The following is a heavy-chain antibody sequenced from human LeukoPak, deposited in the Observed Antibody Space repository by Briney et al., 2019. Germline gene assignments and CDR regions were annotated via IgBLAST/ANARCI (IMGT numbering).Heavy chain of an antibody. CDR3: ARASVEMATTYYFDY. D-gene: IGHD5-24*01. CDR1: GGSISSSSYY. Sequence: SETLSLTCTVSGGSISSSSYYWGWIRQPPGKGLEWIGSIYYSGSTYYTPSLKSRVTISVDTSKNQFSLKLSSVTAADTAVYYCARASVEMATTYYFDYWGQGTLVTVSS. V-gene: IGHV4-39*01. CDR2: IYYSGST. J-gene: IGHJ4*02.